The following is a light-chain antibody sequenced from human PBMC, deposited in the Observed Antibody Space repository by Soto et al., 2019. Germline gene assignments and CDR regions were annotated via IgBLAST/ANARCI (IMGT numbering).Light chain of an antibody. CDR1: QSVSSS. CDR3: QQYNNWPPWT. Sequence: EIVLAQSPGTLSLSPGESATLSCRASQSVSSSFLAWYQQKAGQAPRLLIYGASTRATGIPARFSGSGSGTEFTLTISSLQSEDFAVYYCQQYNNWPPWTFGQGTKV. V-gene: IGKV3-15*01. CDR2: GAS. J-gene: IGKJ1*01.